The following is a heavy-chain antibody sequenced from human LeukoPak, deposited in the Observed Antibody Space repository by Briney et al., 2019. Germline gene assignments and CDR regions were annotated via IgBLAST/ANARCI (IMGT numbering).Heavy chain of an antibody. CDR3: ARGLLLWFGEAPGSDYFDY. D-gene: IGHD3-10*01. V-gene: IGHV5-51*01. CDR2: IYPGDSDT. Sequence: GESLKISCKGSGYGFTSYWIGWVRQMPGKGLEWMGIIYPGDSDTRYSPSFQGQVTISADKSISTAYLQWSSLKASDTAMYYCARGLLLWFGEAPGSDYFDYWGQGTLVTVSS. CDR1: GYGFTSYW. J-gene: IGHJ4*02.